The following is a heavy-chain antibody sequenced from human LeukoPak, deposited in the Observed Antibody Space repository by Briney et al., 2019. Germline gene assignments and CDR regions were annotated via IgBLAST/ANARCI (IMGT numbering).Heavy chain of an antibody. Sequence: SETLSLTCTVSGGSISRYYWSWIRQPPGKGLEWIGYISYSGSTNYNPSLKSRVTISLDTSKNQFSLKVSSVTAADTAVYYCARGRSSMVRGYYYYYMDVWGKGTTVTISS. V-gene: IGHV4-59*01. CDR2: ISYSGST. CDR3: ARGRSSMVRGYYYYYMDV. J-gene: IGHJ6*03. D-gene: IGHD3-10*01. CDR1: GGSISRYY.